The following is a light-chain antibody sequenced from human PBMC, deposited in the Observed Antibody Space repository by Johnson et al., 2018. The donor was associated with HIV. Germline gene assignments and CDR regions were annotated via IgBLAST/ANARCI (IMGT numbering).Light chain of an antibody. V-gene: IGLV1-51*02. CDR2: ENN. CDR3: GTWDSSLSAGYV. CDR1: SFNIGNNY. Sequence: QSVLTQPPSVSAAPGQKVTISCSGSSFNIGNNYVSWYQQLPGTAPKLLIYENNKRPSGIPDRFSGSKSGTSATLGVNGLQTGDEADYYCGTWDSSLSAGYVFGTGTKVTVL. J-gene: IGLJ1*01.